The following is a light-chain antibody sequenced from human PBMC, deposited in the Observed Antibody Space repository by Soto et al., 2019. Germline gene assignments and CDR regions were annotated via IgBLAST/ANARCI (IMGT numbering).Light chain of an antibody. V-gene: IGKV1-5*03. CDR1: QTIDSW. J-gene: IGKJ1*01. CDR3: QQYHIYSGT. Sequence: DIQMTQSASSVSPCVRGRVHITCRASQTIDSWLAWYRQRPGKPPNLLIYKASTLASGVPSRFSGSGSGTEFTLTINSLQPDDFATYYCQQYHIYSGTLGQGTKVDIK. CDR2: KAS.